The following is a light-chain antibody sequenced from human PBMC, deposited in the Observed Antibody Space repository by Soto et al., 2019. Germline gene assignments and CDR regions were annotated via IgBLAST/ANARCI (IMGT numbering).Light chain of an antibody. J-gene: IGKJ3*01. V-gene: IGKV1-33*01. CDR1: QGVRNY. Sequence: DIQLTQSPSSLSASVGDRVTFTCQASQGVRNYLNWYQQKPGKAPKLLIYDASNLETGVPSRFSGGGSGTDFTLTISSLRPEDIATYYCQQYNDLPRFGPGTKVDIK. CDR2: DAS. CDR3: QQYNDLPR.